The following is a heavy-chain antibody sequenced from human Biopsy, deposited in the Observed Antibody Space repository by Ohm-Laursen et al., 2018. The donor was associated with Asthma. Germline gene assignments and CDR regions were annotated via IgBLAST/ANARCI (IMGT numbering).Heavy chain of an antibody. J-gene: IGHJ4*02. CDR2: IASHGSNI. CDR1: GFNFSSYW. V-gene: IGHV3-74*01. CDR3: ARAKSGSFYSPADY. Sequence: SLRLSCAASGFNFSSYWMHWVRQAPGKGLVWVSRIASHGSNINYADSVKGRFTISRDDAKNTLYLQMNSLRVEDTAVFYCARAKSGSFYSPADYWGQGTLVTVSS. D-gene: IGHD1-26*01.